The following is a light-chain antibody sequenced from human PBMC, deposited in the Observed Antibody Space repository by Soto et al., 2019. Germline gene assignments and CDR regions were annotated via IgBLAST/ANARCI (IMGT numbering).Light chain of an antibody. V-gene: IGLV4-69*01. J-gene: IGLJ3*02. CDR1: RGHSNYA. Sequence: QLVLTQSPSASASLGASVKLTCTLSRGHSNYAIAWHQQQPEKGPRYLMTLNRDGSHSKGDVLPNRLSRASSATERYLTIARRQAEDEADYYCQTWGTGIVMFGGGTQVTVL. CDR2: LNRDGSH. CDR3: QTWGTGIVM.